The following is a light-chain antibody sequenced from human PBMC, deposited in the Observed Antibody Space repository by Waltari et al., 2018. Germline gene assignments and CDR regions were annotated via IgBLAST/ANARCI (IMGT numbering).Light chain of an antibody. CDR1: QGISSY. Sequence: DIQLTQSPSFLSASVGDRVTLTCRASQGISSYLAWYQQKPGRAPKLLIYSASTLQSGVPSRFSGSGSGTEFTLTISSLQPEDFATYYCQKLNSYPPTTFGQGTRLEIK. CDR3: QKLNSYPPTT. J-gene: IGKJ5*01. V-gene: IGKV1-9*01. CDR2: SAS.